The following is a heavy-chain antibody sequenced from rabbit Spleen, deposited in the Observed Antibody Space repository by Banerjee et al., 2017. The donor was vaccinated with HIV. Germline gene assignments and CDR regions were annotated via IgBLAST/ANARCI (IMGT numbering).Heavy chain of an antibody. J-gene: IGHJ6*01. V-gene: IGHV1S40*01. CDR2: IEGGSSAFS. CDR1: GFSFSYSYW. Sequence: QSLEESGGDLVKPGASLTLTCTASGFSFSYSYWICWVRQAPGKGLEWIACIEGGSSAFSYFASWAKGRSTISKTSSTTVTLQMTSLTAADTATYFCARDSGSSFSSYGMDLWGQGTLVTVS. CDR3: ARDSGSSFSSYGMDL. D-gene: IGHD8-1*01.